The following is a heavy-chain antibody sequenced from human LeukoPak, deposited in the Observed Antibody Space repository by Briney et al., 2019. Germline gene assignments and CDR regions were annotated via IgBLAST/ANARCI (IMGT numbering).Heavy chain of an antibody. CDR1: GFTFSSYG. CDR3: AKGQGSYYYFDY. V-gene: IGHV3-30*02. D-gene: IGHD1-26*01. Sequence: GGSLRLSCAASGFTFSSYGMHWVRQAPGKGLEWVAFIRYDGSNKYYADSVKGRFTISRDNSKNTLYLQMNSLRAEDTAVYYCAKGQGSYYYFDYRGQGTLVTVSS. J-gene: IGHJ4*02. CDR2: IRYDGSNK.